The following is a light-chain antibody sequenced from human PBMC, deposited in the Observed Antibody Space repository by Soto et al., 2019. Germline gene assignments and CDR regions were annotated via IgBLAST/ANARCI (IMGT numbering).Light chain of an antibody. CDR1: QSIIRY. V-gene: IGKV1-39*01. Sequence: DIQMTQTPSSLSASVGDRVTITCRASQSIIRYLNWYQQKPGKAPNLLIYAASSLQSGVPSRFSGSGSGTDFTLTISSLQPEDFATYYCQQSYSVPYTFGQGTNLEIK. CDR2: AAS. J-gene: IGKJ2*01. CDR3: QQSYSVPYT.